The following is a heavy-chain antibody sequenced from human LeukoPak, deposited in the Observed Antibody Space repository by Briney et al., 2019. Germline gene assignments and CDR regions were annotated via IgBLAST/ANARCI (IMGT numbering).Heavy chain of an antibody. J-gene: IGHJ4*02. D-gene: IGHD6-13*01. CDR1: GFTFSSYW. CDR2: IKQDGSEK. Sequence: PGGSLRLSCAASGFTFSSYWMSWVRQAPGKGLEWVANIKQDGSEKYYVDSVKGRFTISRDNAKNSLYLQMNSLRAEDTAVYYCARDSGIAAAGTQFDYWGQGTLVTVSS. CDR3: ARDSGIAAAGTQFDY. V-gene: IGHV3-7*01.